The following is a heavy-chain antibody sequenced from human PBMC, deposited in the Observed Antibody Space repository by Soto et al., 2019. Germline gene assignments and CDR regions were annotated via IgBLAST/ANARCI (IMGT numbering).Heavy chain of an antibody. J-gene: IGHJ5*02. V-gene: IGHV1-69*02. CDR2: IIPILGIA. CDR1: GGTFSSYT. Sequence: QVQLVQSGAEVKKPGSSVKVSCKASGGTFSSYTISWVRQAPGQGLEWMGRIIPILGIANYAQKFQGRVTITADKATSTAYMELSSLRAEDTAVYYCTYSSRELDPWGQGTLVTVSS. CDR3: TYSSRELDP. D-gene: IGHD6-13*01.